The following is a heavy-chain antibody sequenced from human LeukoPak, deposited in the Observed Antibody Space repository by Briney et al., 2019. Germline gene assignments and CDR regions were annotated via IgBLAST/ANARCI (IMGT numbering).Heavy chain of an antibody. J-gene: IGHJ4*02. V-gene: IGHV4-31*03. CDR1: GGSISSGGYY. CDR2: IYYSGST. Sequence: SQTLSLTCTVSGGSISSGGYYWSWIRQHPGKGLEWIGYIYYSGSTYYNPSLKRRVTITVDTSKNQFSLKLSSLTAADTAVYYCAKLPYDSSGYYPGDDYWGQGTLVTVSS. CDR3: AKLPYDSSGYYPGDDY. D-gene: IGHD3-22*01.